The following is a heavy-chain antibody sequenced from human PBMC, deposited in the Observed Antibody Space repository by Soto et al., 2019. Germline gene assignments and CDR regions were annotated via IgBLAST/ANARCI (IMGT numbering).Heavy chain of an antibody. CDR3: SRARGGCTVASWYRRFHN. V-gene: IGHV1-69*06. J-gene: IGHJ5*01. Sequence: PVRFSCTASGASFSSYGISWVRQVPGEGLEWMGGILPIFGTAKYAQTFQGRVTIAADRSTSTAYMELSSLRYGGTAVYYCSRARGGCTVASWYRRFHN. CDR2: ILPIFGTA. CDR1: GASFSSYG. D-gene: IGHD6-13*01.